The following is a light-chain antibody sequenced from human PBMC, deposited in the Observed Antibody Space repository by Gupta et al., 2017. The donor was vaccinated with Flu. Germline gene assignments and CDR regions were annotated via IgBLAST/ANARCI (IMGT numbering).Light chain of an antibody. CDR2: DAS. CDR3: QQYDNLPALT. CDR1: QDISNY. V-gene: IGKV1-33*01. Sequence: DIQMTQSPSSLSAPVGDRVTITCQASQDISNYLNWYQQKPGKAPKLLIYDASNFETGVPSRFSGSGSGTDFTFTISSLQPEDIATYYCQQYDNLPALTFGGGTKVEIK. J-gene: IGKJ4*01.